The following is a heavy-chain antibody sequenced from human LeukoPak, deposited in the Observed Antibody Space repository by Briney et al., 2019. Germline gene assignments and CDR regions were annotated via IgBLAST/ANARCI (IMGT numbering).Heavy chain of an antibody. CDR1: GYTFTSYY. J-gene: IGHJ3*02. CDR3: ARVGVRHDAFDI. CDR2: INPSGGST. D-gene: IGHD3-16*01. V-gene: IGHV1-46*01. Sequence: ASVKVSCKASGYTFTSYYMHWVRQAPGQGLEWIGIINPSGGSTSYAQKFQGRVTMIRDTSTSTVYMELSSLRSEDTAVYYCARVGVRHDAFDIWGQGTMVTVSS.